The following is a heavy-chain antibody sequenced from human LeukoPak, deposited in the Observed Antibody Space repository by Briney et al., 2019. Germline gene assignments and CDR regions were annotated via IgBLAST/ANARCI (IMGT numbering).Heavy chain of an antibody. CDR2: VYYTGGT. CDR1: GGSISSVSYY. D-gene: IGHD3-3*01. CDR3: ARELTIFGVVIIRGWFDP. Sequence: SETLSLTCTVSGGSISSVSYYWSWIRQPPGKGLEWIGYVYYTGGTYYNPSLKSRVTISVDTSKNQFSLKLSSVTAADTAVYYCARELTIFGVVIIRGWFDPWGQGTLVTVSS. V-gene: IGHV4-61*01. J-gene: IGHJ5*02.